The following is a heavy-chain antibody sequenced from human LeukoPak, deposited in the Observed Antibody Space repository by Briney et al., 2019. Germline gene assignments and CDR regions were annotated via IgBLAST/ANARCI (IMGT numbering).Heavy chain of an antibody. Sequence: PGGSLRLSCAASGFTFSTYTMNWVRQAPGKGLEWVPSISSSTIYIYYADSVKGRFTISRDNAKNSLYLQMNSLRAEDTAVYYCARDSGYSPFVDYWGQGTLVTVSS. CDR3: ARDSGYSPFVDY. CDR2: ISSSTIYI. J-gene: IGHJ4*02. CDR1: GFTFSTYT. V-gene: IGHV3-21*01. D-gene: IGHD3-22*01.